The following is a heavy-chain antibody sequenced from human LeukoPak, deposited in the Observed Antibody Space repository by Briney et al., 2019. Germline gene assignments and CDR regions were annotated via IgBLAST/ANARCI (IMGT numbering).Heavy chain of an antibody. CDR1: GGPFSDYY. D-gene: IGHD3-10*01. J-gene: IGHJ4*02. CDR2: INHSGST. V-gene: IGHV4-34*01. CDR3: ARDIHYYASGPDY. Sequence: SETLSLTCAVYGGPFSDYYSTWIRQPPGKGLEWIGEINHSGSTNYNPSLKSRVTISEDTSQNQFSLKLSSVTAADTAVYYCARDIHYYASGPDYWGQGTLVTVSS.